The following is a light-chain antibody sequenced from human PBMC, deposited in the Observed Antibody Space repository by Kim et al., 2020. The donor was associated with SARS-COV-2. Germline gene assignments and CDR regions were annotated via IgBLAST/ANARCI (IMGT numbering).Light chain of an antibody. CDR3: LQHNSYPIT. V-gene: IGKV1-17*01. CDR2: GAS. Sequence: ASVGDRVAITCRASHDIINNLGWYQQSPGRAPKRLIYGASSLQSGVPSRFSGSVSGTKFALTISGLQPEDFATYFCLQHNSYPITIGQGTRLEIK. J-gene: IGKJ5*01. CDR1: HDIINN.